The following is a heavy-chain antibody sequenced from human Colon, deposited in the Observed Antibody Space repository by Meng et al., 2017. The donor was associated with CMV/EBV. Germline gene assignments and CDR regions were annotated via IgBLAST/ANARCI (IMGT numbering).Heavy chain of an antibody. D-gene: IGHD6-19*01. J-gene: IGHJ5*02. CDR3: ARGGKYTSGSYFDP. Sequence: PVPHSCPGLVKPSHTLSLPLAIACDSVSSKSAAGNWIRQSPSGGLEWLGRTYYRSQWYNEYAVSVRSRITINPDTAKNQFSLQLNSVTPEDTAVYYCARGGKYTSGSYFDPWGQGTLVTVSS. CDR2: TYYRSQWYN. V-gene: IGHV6-1*01. CDR1: CDSVSSKSAA.